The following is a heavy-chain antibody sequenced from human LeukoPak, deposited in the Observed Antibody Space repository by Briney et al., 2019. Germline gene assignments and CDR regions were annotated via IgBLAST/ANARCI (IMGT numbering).Heavy chain of an antibody. J-gene: IGHJ3*02. V-gene: IGHV3-48*02. CDR1: GFTVSSNY. Sequence: GGSLRLSCAASGFTVSSNYMNWVRQAPGKGLEWVSYISSSSSTRYYADSVKGRFTISRDKAKNSLYLQMSSLRDEDTAMYYCARDFYGDWAFDIWGQGTMVTVSS. D-gene: IGHD4-17*01. CDR3: ARDFYGDWAFDI. CDR2: ISSSSSTR.